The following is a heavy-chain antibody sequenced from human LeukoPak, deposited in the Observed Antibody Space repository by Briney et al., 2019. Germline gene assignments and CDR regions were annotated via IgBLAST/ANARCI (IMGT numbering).Heavy chain of an antibody. CDR1: GGSISSSSYY. CDR3: ARDLVIVGATRHAFDI. D-gene: IGHD1-26*01. Sequence: PSETLSLTCTVSGGSISSSSYYWGWIRQPPGKGLEWIGSIYYSGSTYYNPSLKSRVTISVDTSKNQFSLKLSSVTAADTAVYYCARDLVIVGATRHAFDIWGQGTMVTVSS. CDR2: IYYSGST. J-gene: IGHJ3*02. V-gene: IGHV4-39*02.